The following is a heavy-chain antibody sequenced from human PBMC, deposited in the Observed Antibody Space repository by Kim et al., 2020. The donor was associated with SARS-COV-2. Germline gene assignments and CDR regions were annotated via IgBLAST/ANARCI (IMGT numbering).Heavy chain of an antibody. CDR3: AREGYASGGIGDFDN. J-gene: IGHJ4*02. Sequence: GSLRLSCAASGFTFSSYAMSWVRQAPGKGLEWLAVLSFDGNVKYYADAVRDRFTISRDNSMNTLFLDMKRLRVEDTGVYYCAREGYASGGIGDFDNWGQ. CDR2: LSFDGNVK. D-gene: IGHD3-10*01. V-gene: IGHV3-30*04. CDR1: GFTFSSYA.